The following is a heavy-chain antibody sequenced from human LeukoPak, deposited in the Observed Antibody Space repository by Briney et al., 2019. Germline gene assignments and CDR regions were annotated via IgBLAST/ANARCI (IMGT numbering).Heavy chain of an antibody. CDR3: ATVGYCSGGSCYDC. Sequence: ASVKVSCKVSGYTLTELSMHWVRQAPGKGLEWMGGFDPEDGETIYAQKFQGRVTMTEDTSTDTAYMELSSLRSEDTAVYYCATVGYCSGGSCYDCWGQGTLVTVSS. CDR2: FDPEDGET. CDR1: GYTLTELS. D-gene: IGHD2-15*01. J-gene: IGHJ4*02. V-gene: IGHV1-24*01.